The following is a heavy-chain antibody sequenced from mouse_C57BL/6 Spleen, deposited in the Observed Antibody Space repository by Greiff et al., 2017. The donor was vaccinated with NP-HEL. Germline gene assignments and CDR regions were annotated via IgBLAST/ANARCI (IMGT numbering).Heavy chain of an antibody. CDR1: GYTFTSYW. Sequence: VQLQQPGAELVKPGASVKLSCKASGYTFTSYWMQWVKQRPGQGLEWIGEIDPSDSYTNYNQKFKGKATLTVDTSSSTAYMQLSSLTSEDSAVYYCARWGTSDYWGQGTTLTVSS. V-gene: IGHV1-50*01. CDR2: IDPSDSYT. J-gene: IGHJ2*01. D-gene: IGHD3-3*01. CDR3: ARWGTSDY.